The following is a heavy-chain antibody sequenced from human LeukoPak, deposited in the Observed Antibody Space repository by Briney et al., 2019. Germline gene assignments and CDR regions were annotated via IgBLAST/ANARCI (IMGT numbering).Heavy chain of an antibody. CDR3: ARAAYSGSYYCPFDY. V-gene: IGHV1-2*02. J-gene: IGHJ4*02. CDR1: GYTFTGYY. D-gene: IGHD1-26*01. CDR2: INPNSGGT. Sequence: ASVKVSCKASGYTFTGYYMHWVRQASGQGLEWMGWINPNSGGTNYAQKFQGRVTMTRDTSISTACMELSRLRSDDTAVYYCARAAYSGSYYCPFDYWGQGTLVTVSS.